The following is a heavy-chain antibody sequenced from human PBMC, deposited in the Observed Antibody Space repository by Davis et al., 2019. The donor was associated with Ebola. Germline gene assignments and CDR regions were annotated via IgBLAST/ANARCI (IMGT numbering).Heavy chain of an antibody. CDR2: ISYDGSNK. Sequence: GGSLRLSCAASGFTFSSYAMHWVRQAPGKGLDWVAVISYDGSNKYYADSVKGRFTISRDNYKNTLYLQMNSLSAEDTAVYYCARAEQLVIGWRGVHPFDYWGQGTLVTVSS. J-gene: IGHJ4*02. CDR1: GFTFSSYA. V-gene: IGHV3-30*04. CDR3: ARAEQLVIGWRGVHPFDY. D-gene: IGHD6-13*01.